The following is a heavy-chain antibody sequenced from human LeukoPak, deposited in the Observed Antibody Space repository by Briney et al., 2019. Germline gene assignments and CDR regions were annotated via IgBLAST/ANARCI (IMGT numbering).Heavy chain of an antibody. CDR2: ITPNSGGT. CDR1: GYTFTGYY. CDR3: ALYDFWSGYPGY. D-gene: IGHD3-3*01. Sequence: ASVKVSCKASGYTFTGYYIHWVRQAPGQGLEWMGWITPNSGGTNYAQKFQGRVTMTRDTSITTAYMELTSLRSDDTAVYYCALYDFWSGYPGYWGQGTLVTVSS. V-gene: IGHV1-2*02. J-gene: IGHJ4*02.